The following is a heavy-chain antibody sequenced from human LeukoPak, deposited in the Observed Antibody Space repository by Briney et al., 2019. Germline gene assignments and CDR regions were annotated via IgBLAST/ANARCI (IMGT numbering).Heavy chain of an antibody. D-gene: IGHD3-3*01. Sequence: GGSLRLSCAASGFTFSSYEMNWVRQAPGKGLEWVSYISSSGSTIYYADSVKGRFTISRDNAKNSLYLQMNSLRAEDTAVYYCARSGTPLITIFGVVPPPTFDIWGQGTMGTVSS. V-gene: IGHV3-48*03. CDR3: ARSGTPLITIFGVVPPPTFDI. CDR2: ISSSGSTI. J-gene: IGHJ3*02. CDR1: GFTFSSYE.